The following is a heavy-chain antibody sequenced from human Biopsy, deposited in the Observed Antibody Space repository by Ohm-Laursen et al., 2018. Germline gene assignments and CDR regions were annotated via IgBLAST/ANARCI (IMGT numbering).Heavy chain of an antibody. CDR2: IGPNSGAT. Sequence: ASVKVSCNVSGYTFTAYFIHWVRQSPGQGLEWMGWIGPNSGATNYAQKFQGRVTMTSDTSISTAYIELRRLISDDTAVYFCARDRMVTIITLVRADTFDIWGQGTLVSVSS. J-gene: IGHJ3*02. V-gene: IGHV1-2*02. CDR1: GYTFTAYF. D-gene: IGHD3-10*01. CDR3: ARDRMVTIITLVRADTFDI.